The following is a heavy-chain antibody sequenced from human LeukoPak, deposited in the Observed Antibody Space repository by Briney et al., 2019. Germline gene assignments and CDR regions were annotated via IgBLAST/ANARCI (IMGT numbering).Heavy chain of an antibody. V-gene: IGHV3-30-3*01. CDR3: ARGYSGYDWAHFDY. Sequence: PGGSLRLSCAASGFTFSSYVMHRVRQAPGKGLEWVAVISYDGSNKYYADSVKGRFTISRDNSKNTLYLQMNSLRAEDTAVYYCARGYSGYDWAHFDYWGQGTLVTVSS. CDR2: ISYDGSNK. CDR1: GFTFSSYV. D-gene: IGHD5-12*01. J-gene: IGHJ4*02.